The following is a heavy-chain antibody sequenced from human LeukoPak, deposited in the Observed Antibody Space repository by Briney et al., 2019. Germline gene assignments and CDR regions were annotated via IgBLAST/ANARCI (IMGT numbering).Heavy chain of an antibody. J-gene: IGHJ4*02. CDR2: ISSSGSTI. CDR3: ARAVTMIPHYFDY. V-gene: IGHV3-11*04. Sequence: GGSLRLSCADSGFTFSDYYMSWIRQAPGKGLEWVTYISSSGSTIYYADSVKGRFTISRDNAKNSLYLQMNSLRAEDTAVYYCARAVTMIPHYFDYWGQGTLVTVSS. D-gene: IGHD3-22*01. CDR1: GFTFSDYY.